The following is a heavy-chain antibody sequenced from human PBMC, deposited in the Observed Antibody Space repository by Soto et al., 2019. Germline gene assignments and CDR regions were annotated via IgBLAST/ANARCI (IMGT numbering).Heavy chain of an antibody. CDR1: GGSISSSSYY. Sequence: QRQLQESGPGLVKPSETLSLTCTVSGGSISSSSYYWGWIRRPPGKGLEWIGSIYYSGSTYYNPSLTSRVTISVDTSKNQFSLKLSSVTAADTAVYYGARLGITMIENAFDIWGQGTMVTVSS. D-gene: IGHD3-22*01. CDR3: ARLGITMIENAFDI. CDR2: IYYSGST. J-gene: IGHJ3*02. V-gene: IGHV4-39*01.